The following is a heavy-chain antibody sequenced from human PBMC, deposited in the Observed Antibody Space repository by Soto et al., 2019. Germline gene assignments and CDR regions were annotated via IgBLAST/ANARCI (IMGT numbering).Heavy chain of an antibody. Sequence: GGSLRLSCAASGFTFSDYYMSWIRQAPGKGLEWVSYISSSSSYTNYADSVKGRFTISRDNAKNSLYLQMNSLRAEDTAVYYCARVKLLPAHAFDIWGQGTMVTVSS. D-gene: IGHD6-6*01. CDR2: ISSSSSYT. CDR3: ARVKLLPAHAFDI. V-gene: IGHV3-11*06. J-gene: IGHJ3*02. CDR1: GFTFSDYY.